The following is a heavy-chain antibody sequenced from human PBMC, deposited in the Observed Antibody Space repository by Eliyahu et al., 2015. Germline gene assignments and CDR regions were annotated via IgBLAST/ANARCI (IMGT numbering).Heavy chain of an antibody. CDR1: GGSISSYY. V-gene: IGHV4-59*12. CDR2: IYYSGST. CDR3: AGGWDTSSWYYFDH. J-gene: IGHJ4*02. D-gene: IGHD6-13*01. Sequence: QVQLQESVPGLVKPSETLSLTCAVSGGSISSYYWSWIRQPPGKGLEWIGYIYYSGSTNYNPSLKSRVTISVDTSKNQFSLKLSSVTATDTAVYYCAGGWDTSSWYYFDHWGQGTLVTVSS.